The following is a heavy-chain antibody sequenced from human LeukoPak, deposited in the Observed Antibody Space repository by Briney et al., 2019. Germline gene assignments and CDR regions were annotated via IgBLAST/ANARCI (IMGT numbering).Heavy chain of an antibody. CDR2: IKQDGSEK. J-gene: IGHJ6*03. Sequence: GGSLRLSCAASGFTFTSYWMTWVRQAPGKGLEWVANIKQDGSEKYSVDSVKGRFTVSRDNAKNSLYLQMNSLRAEDTAVYFCARAPCSSTSCYGPSEQKNYYYYYMDVWGKGTTVTISS. CDR3: ARAPCSSTSCYGPSEQKNYYYYYMDV. CDR1: GFTFTSYW. D-gene: IGHD2-2*01. V-gene: IGHV3-7*01.